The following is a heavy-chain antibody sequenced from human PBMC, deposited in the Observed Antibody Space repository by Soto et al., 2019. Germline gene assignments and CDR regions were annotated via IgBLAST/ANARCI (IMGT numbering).Heavy chain of an antibody. CDR3: AASYGSGYRAFDY. J-gene: IGHJ4*02. D-gene: IGHD3-10*01. V-gene: IGHV1-69*04. CDR1: GDTFSFYS. CDR2: VNPILSMS. Sequence: QVQLVQSGAEVKRPGSSVKVSCKASGDTFSFYSINWVRQAPGLGLEWMGRVNPILSMSNYAQRFQGRVTMTEAKHTSTAYMEVSGMRSEETAMYYCAASYGSGYRAFDYWGQGALVTVSS.